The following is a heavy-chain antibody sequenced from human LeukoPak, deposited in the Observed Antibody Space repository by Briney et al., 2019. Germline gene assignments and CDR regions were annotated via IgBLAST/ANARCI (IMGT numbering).Heavy chain of an antibody. Sequence: GGSLRLSCAASGFTFSSYSMNWVRQAPGKWLGWVSSISSSSYIYYADSVKGRFTISRDNAKNSLYLQMNSLRAEDTAVYYCARDPLYSSGWYGDFQHWGQGTLVTVSS. CDR3: ARDPLYSSGWYGDFQH. V-gene: IGHV3-21*01. CDR2: ISSSSYI. CDR1: GFTFSSYS. J-gene: IGHJ1*01. D-gene: IGHD6-19*01.